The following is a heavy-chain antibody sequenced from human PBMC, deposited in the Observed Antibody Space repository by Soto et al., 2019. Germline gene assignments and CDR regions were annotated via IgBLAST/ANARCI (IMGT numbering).Heavy chain of an antibody. Sequence: EVHLVDSGGGLVQPGGSLRLSCAASGFTFSTYNMNWVRQAPGKGLEWVSYISRSSTTVYYADSVKGRFTISRDNAKNSVYLQMNSLGDEDTALYYCARDPSPDSSGWYYFDYWGQGTLVTVSS. J-gene: IGHJ4*02. CDR3: ARDPSPDSSGWYYFDY. CDR2: ISRSSTTV. V-gene: IGHV3-48*02. CDR1: GFTFSTYN. D-gene: IGHD6-19*01.